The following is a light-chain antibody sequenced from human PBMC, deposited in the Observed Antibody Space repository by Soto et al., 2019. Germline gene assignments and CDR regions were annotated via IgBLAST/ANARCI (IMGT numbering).Light chain of an antibody. J-gene: IGLJ2*01. Sequence: QSVLTQPPSASGSPGQSVTISCTGTSSDVGGYNYVSWYQQHPGKAPKLMIYEVSKRPSGVPDRFSGFKSGNTASLTVSGLKAEDEADYYCSSYAGSNTYVVFGGGTKLTVL. V-gene: IGLV2-8*01. CDR1: SSDVGGYNY. CDR2: EVS. CDR3: SSYAGSNTYVV.